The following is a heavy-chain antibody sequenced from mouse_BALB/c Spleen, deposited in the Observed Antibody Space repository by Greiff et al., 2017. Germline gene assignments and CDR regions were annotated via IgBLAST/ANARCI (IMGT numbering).Heavy chain of an antibody. CDR3: TRSRDLWAMDY. Sequence: LQQPGSELVRPGASVKLSCKASGYTFTSYWMHWVKQRPGQGLEWIGNIYPGSGSTNYDEKFKSKATLTVDTSSSTAYMQLSSLTSEDSAVYYCTRSRDLWAMDYWGQGTSVTVSS. V-gene: IGHV1S22*01. CDR1: GYTFTSYW. CDR2: IYPGSGST. J-gene: IGHJ4*01.